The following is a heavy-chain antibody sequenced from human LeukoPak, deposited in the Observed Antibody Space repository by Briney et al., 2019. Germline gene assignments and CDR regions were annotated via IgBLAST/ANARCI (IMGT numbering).Heavy chain of an antibody. J-gene: IGHJ4*02. V-gene: IGHV3-30*18. CDR1: GFTFSSYG. Sequence: PGGSLRLSCAASGFTFSSYGMHWVRQAPGKGLEWVAVISYDGSNKYYADSVKGRFTISRDNSKNTLYLQMNSLRAEDTAVYYCAKDYKGRDGYNSDYWGQGTLVTVSS. CDR3: AKDYKGRDGYNSDY. CDR2: ISYDGSNK. D-gene: IGHD5-24*01.